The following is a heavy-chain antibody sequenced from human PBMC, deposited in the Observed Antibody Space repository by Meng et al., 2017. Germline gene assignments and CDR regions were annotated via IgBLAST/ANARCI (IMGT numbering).Heavy chain of an antibody. Sequence: QGQLGQAGAEVKKPGSSVKVSCKASGGTFSSYAISWVRQAPGQGLEWMGGIIPIFGTANYAQKFQGRVTITADKSTSTAYMELSSLRSEDTAVYYCHSGWYQVGDDYWGQGTLVTVSS. CDR1: GGTFSSYA. V-gene: IGHV1-69*06. CDR2: IIPIFGTA. CDR3: HSGWYQVGDDY. D-gene: IGHD6-19*01. J-gene: IGHJ4*02.